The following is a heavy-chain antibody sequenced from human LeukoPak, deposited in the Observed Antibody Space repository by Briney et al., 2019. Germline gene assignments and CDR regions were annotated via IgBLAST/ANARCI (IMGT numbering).Heavy chain of an antibody. D-gene: IGHD6-19*01. V-gene: IGHV4-59*01. Sequence: SETLSLTRTVSGGSISSYYWSWIRRPAGKGLEWIGYIYYSATTNYNPSLKSRVTISVDTSKNQFSLKLSSVTAADTAVYYCARGTSSGWFGYDSWSQGTLVTVSS. CDR2: IYYSATT. CDR3: ARGTSSGWFGYDS. J-gene: IGHJ4*02. CDR1: GGSISSYY.